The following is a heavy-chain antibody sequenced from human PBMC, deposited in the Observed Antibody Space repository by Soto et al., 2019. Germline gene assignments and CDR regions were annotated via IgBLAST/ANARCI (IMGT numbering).Heavy chain of an antibody. CDR3: ATDKGDSYGYGNY. Sequence: SVKVSCKASGFTFTNSAVQWVRQARGQRLEWIGWIVVGSGNTNYAQKFQERVTITRDMSTTTAYMELSSLRSEDTAVYYCATDKGDSYGYGNYWGQGXLVTVSS. CDR2: IVVGSGNT. CDR1: GFTFTNSA. V-gene: IGHV1-58*01. J-gene: IGHJ4*02. D-gene: IGHD5-18*01.